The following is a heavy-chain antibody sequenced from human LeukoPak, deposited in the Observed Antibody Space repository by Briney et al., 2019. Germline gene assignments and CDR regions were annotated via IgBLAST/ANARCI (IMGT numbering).Heavy chain of an antibody. Sequence: ASVKVSCKASGYIFTGYYIHWVRQAPGQGLEWMGWINPNSGGKEYEQKFQGRVTMTRDTSISTAYMEVRRLTSDDSAVYYCARDLEMATITDDYWGQGTLVTVSS. D-gene: IGHD5-24*01. V-gene: IGHV1-2*02. CDR2: INPNSGGK. J-gene: IGHJ4*02. CDR3: ARDLEMATITDDY. CDR1: GYIFTGYY.